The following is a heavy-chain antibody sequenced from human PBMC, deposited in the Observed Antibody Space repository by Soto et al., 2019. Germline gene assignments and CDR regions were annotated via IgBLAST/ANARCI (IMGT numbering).Heavy chain of an antibody. CDR3: AAILAGARIDY. J-gene: IGHJ4*02. Sequence: SVKVSCKASGFTFTSPAMQWVRQARGQRLEWIGWIVVGSGNTNYAQKFQERVTITRDMSTSTAYMELSSLRSEDTAVYYCAAILAGARIDYWGQGTLVTVSS. CDR1: GFTFTSPA. CDR2: IVVGSGNT. V-gene: IGHV1-58*02.